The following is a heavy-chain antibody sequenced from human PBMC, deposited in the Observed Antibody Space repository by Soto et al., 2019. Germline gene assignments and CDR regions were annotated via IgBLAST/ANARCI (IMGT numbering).Heavy chain of an antibody. CDR1: GFTFSSYW. D-gene: IGHD6-6*01. J-gene: IGHJ6*02. V-gene: IGHV3-74*01. CDR3: ARVFAGRSSSQAGSYYYYGMDV. Sequence: HPGGSLRLSCAASGFTFSSYWMHWVRQAPGKGLVWVSRINSDGSSTSYADSVKGRFTISRDNAKNTLYLQMNSLRAEDTAVYYCARVFAGRSSSQAGSYYYYGMDVWGQGTTVTVSS. CDR2: INSDGSST.